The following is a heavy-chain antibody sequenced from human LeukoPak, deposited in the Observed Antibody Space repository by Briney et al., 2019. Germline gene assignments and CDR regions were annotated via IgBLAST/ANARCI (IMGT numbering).Heavy chain of an antibody. CDR1: GFTFSSYA. CDR3: ASQYYDYVWGSYPLNY. D-gene: IGHD3-16*02. J-gene: IGHJ4*02. Sequence: GGSLRLSCAASGFTFSSYAMSWVRQAPGKGLEWVSAISGSGGSTYYADSVKAGFTISRDNSKNTLYLQMNSLRAEDTAVYYCASQYYDYVWGSYPLNYWGQGTLVTVSS. V-gene: IGHV3-23*01. CDR2: ISGSGGST.